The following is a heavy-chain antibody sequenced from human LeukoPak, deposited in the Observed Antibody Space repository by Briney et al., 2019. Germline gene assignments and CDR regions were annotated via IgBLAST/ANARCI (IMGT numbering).Heavy chain of an antibody. Sequence: PGGSLRLSCAASGFTFSTYWMHWVRQAPGKGLVWVSRINSDGSDTSYADSVKGRFTISRDNAKNTLYLQMNSPRAEDTAVYYCARGVSPLNYYFDYWGQGTLVTVSS. J-gene: IGHJ4*02. CDR1: GFTFSTYW. V-gene: IGHV3-74*01. D-gene: IGHD6-13*01. CDR2: INSDGSDT. CDR3: ARGVSPLNYYFDY.